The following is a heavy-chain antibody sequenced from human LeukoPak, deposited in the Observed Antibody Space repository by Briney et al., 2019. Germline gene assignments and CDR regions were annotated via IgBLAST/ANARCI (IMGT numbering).Heavy chain of an antibody. CDR1: GLSINSSSYY. CDR3: ARDKWEPRYAFDI. V-gene: IGHV4-39*07. D-gene: IGHD1-26*01. J-gene: IGHJ3*02. Sequence: SETLSLTCTVSGLSINSSSYYCGWIRQPPGKGLEWFVSIYYSGSTYYNPSLKSRVTISVDTSKNQFSLKLSSVTAADTAVYYCARDKWEPRYAFDIWGQGTMVTVSS. CDR2: IYYSGST.